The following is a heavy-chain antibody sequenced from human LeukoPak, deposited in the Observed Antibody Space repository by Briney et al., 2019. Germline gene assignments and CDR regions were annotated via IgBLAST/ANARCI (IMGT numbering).Heavy chain of an antibody. Sequence: PGGSLRLSCAASGFTLSSFAMHWVRQAPGKGLEWVAVIWYDASNKYYADSVKGRFTISRDNSKNTLYLQMNTLRDDDTAVYYCVRGVGVSRFNYLDSWGQGTLVIVSS. CDR3: VRGVGVSRFNYLDS. D-gene: IGHD6-13*01. V-gene: IGHV3-33*08. CDR1: GFTLSSFA. J-gene: IGHJ4*02. CDR2: IWYDASNK.